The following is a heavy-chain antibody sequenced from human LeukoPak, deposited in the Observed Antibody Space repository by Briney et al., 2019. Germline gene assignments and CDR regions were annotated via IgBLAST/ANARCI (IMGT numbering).Heavy chain of an antibody. J-gene: IGHJ1*01. V-gene: IGHV3-49*03. Sequence: GGSLRLSCTASGFTFGNYAMSWFRQAPGKGLEWIGSIRSKGDGGTTEYAASVKGRFIISRDDSRSIAYLQMDSLETEDTAVYYCARGGYQFEHWGQGTLVTVSS. CDR3: ARGGYQFEH. CDR1: GFTFGNYA. CDR2: IRSKGDGGTT. D-gene: IGHD3-16*02.